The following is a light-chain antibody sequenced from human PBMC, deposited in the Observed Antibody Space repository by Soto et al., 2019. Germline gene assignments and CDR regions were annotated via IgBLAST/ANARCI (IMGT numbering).Light chain of an antibody. Sequence: EIVLTQSPGTMSLSPGERATLSCRASQSVSSSYLAWYQQKPGQAPRLLIYGASSRATGIPDRFSGSGSGTAFTLSASRLEPDDFAVYYCQQYGSSPFTFGPGTKVDIK. CDR3: QQYGSSPFT. CDR1: QSVSSSY. CDR2: GAS. V-gene: IGKV3-20*01. J-gene: IGKJ3*01.